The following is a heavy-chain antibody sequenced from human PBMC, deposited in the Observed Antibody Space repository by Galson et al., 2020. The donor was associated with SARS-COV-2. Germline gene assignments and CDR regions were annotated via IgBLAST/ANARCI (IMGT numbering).Heavy chain of an antibody. CDR2: IYYSGST. V-gene: IGHV4-59*01. J-gene: IGHJ6*02. CDR3: ASNLAVAGTTHYYGMDV. CDR1: GGSISSYY. D-gene: IGHD6-19*01. Sequence: SETLSLTCTVSGGSISSYYWSWIRQPPGKGLEWIGYIYYSGSTNYNPSLKSRVTISVDTSKNQFSLKLSSVTAADTAVYYCASNLAVAGTTHYYGMDVWGQGTTVTVSS.